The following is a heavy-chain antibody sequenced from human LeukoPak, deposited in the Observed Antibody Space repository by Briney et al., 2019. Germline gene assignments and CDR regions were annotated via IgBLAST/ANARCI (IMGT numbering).Heavy chain of an antibody. CDR2: LSGSGDNT. D-gene: IGHD3-22*01. V-gene: IGHV3-23*01. Sequence: GGSLRLSCAAAGFTFSNYAMSWVRQAPGRGLECVSGLSGSGDNTFYADSVKGRSAISRDNSRNTLYLQMSSLRAEDTAVYYCAKEWDFYDSSGYHRPYCFDYWGQGTLVTVSS. CDR1: GFTFSNYA. J-gene: IGHJ4*02. CDR3: AKEWDFYDSSGYHRPYCFDY.